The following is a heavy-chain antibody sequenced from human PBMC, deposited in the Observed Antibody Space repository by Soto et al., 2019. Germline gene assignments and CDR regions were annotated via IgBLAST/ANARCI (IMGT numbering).Heavy chain of an antibody. J-gene: IGHJ4*02. Sequence: RGSLRLSCAASGFTFSSYAMHWVRQAPGKGLEWVAVISYDGSNKYYADSVKGRFTISRDNSKNTLYLQMNSLRAEDTAVYYCARDTRTYYDFWRGFDYWGQGTLVTVSS. D-gene: IGHD3-3*01. CDR2: ISYDGSNK. CDR1: GFTFSSYA. V-gene: IGHV3-30-3*01. CDR3: ARDTRTYYDFWRGFDY.